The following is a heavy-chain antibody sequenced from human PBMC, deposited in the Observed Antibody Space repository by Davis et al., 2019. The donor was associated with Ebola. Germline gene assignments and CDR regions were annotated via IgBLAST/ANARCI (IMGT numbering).Heavy chain of an antibody. Sequence: GGSLRLSCAASGVSVGTNYMSWVRQAPGKGLEWVSTIYSGDNTNYADSVRGRFTISRDISKNTLVLQMNSLRAEDTAVYYCAKDRGTGYCSSTTCYEGFDCWGQGTLVTVSS. V-gene: IGHV3-66*02. CDR2: IYSGDNT. J-gene: IGHJ4*02. CDR3: AKDRGTGYCSSTTCYEGFDC. D-gene: IGHD2-2*01. CDR1: GVSVGTNY.